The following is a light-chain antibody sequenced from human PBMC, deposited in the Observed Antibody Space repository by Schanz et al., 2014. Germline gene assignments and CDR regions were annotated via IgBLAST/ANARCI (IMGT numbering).Light chain of an antibody. J-gene: IGLJ2*01. Sequence: QSALTQPASVSGSPGQSITISCTGTSSDIGGRAYVSWYQQRPGKAPQLILYDVNSRPSGVSNRFSGSKSANTASLTISGLQAEDEAHYYCSSYAGSSTVVFGGGTKLTVL. CDR1: SSDIGGRAY. V-gene: IGLV2-14*01. CDR3: SSYAGSSTVV. CDR2: DVN.